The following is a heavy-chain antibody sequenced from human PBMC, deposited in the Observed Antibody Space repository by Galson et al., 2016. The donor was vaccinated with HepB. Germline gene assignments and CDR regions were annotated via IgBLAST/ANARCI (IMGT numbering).Heavy chain of an antibody. CDR2: IYQTGTA. CDR1: GASISSDYW. CDR3: TRGTLGTTASMAFDF. J-gene: IGHJ4*02. D-gene: IGHD1-26*01. Sequence: SETLSLTCAVSGASISSDYWWSWVRQSPRKDLEWIGEIYQTGTAHYNPSFTSRATISIDKSNNQISLRLESVTAADTAVYYCTRGTLGTTASMAFDFWGQGTLVTVSS. V-gene: IGHV4-4*02.